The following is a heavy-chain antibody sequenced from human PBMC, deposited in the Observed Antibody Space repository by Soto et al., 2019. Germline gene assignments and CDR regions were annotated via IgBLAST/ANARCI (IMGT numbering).Heavy chain of an antibody. CDR1: GFTFRTHT. CDR2: ISSGGTYL. CDR3: VKGGEDITSPYGMDV. V-gene: IGHV3-21*06. Sequence: PGGSLRLSCAGSGFTFRTHTLVWVRQAPGKGLEWVSSISSGGTYLEYDHSVKGRFAISRDDAKDSVFLQMNSLKTDDTAVYYCVKGGEDITSPYGMDVWGQGTTVTVSS. J-gene: IGHJ6*02. D-gene: IGHD3-16*01.